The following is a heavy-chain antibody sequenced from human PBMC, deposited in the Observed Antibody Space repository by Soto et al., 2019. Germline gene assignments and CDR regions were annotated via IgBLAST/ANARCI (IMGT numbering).Heavy chain of an antibody. CDR3: ARVAVLQQLGFEY. J-gene: IGHJ4*02. CDR2: DNPSGGSA. Sequence: SMQVSCKASGYTFTSYYMPWVRQALGQGPEWMGMDNPSGGSASYSQKFQGRVTVTRDTSTSTVYMELSSLRSEDTAVYYCARVAVLQQLGFEYWGQGTLVTVAS. CDR1: GYTFTSYY. V-gene: IGHV1-46*01. D-gene: IGHD6-13*01.